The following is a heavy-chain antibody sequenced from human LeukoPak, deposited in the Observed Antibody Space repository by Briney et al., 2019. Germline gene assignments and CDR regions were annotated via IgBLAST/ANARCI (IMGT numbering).Heavy chain of an antibody. D-gene: IGHD3-10*01. CDR2: ISYDGSNK. J-gene: IGHJ4*02. V-gene: IGHV3-30*03. CDR3: AARQVGITMVRGVALAPGY. CDR1: GFTFSSYG. Sequence: GGSLRLSCAASGFTFSSYGMHWVRQAPGKGLEWVAVISYDGSNKYYADSVKGRFTISRDNSKNTLYLQMNSLRAEDTAVYYCAARQVGITMVRGVALAPGYWGQGTLVTVSS.